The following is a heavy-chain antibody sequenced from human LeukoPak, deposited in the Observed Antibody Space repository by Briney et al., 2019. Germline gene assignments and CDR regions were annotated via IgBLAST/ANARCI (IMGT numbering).Heavy chain of an antibody. CDR3: AKGLYCSSTSCYPYYFDY. Sequence: GGSLRLSCAASGFTFSSYAMSWFRQAPGKGLEWVSAISGSGGSTYYADSVKGRFTISRDNSKNTLYLQMNSLGAEDTAVYYCAKGLYCSSTSCYPYYFDYWGQGTLVTVSS. CDR2: ISGSGGST. CDR1: GFTFSSYA. V-gene: IGHV3-23*01. D-gene: IGHD2-2*01. J-gene: IGHJ4*02.